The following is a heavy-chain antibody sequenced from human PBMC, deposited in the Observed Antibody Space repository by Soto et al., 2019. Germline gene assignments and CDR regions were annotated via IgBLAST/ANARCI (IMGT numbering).Heavy chain of an antibody. CDR2: ISPYTGNT. D-gene: IGHD3-16*01. Sequence: ASVKVSCKASGYTFTRYGIGWVRQAPGQGLEWMGWISPYTGNTHSATKVQGRLTMTTDTSTSTAYMDLGSLTSDDTAVYYCVMVDNYVTPTPQDVWGQGTTVTVSS. CDR1: GYTFTRYG. J-gene: IGHJ6*02. CDR3: VMVDNYVTPTPQDV. V-gene: IGHV1-18*01.